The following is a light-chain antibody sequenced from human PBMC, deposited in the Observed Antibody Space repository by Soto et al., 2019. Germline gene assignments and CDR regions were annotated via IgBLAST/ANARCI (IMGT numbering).Light chain of an antibody. Sequence: DIQLTQSPSFLSASVGDRVTITCRASQGISTNLAWYQQKPGKAPKLLIHTASTLQSGVPSRFSGSGSGTEFTLTISSLQPEDFASYYCQHRHSYPITFGQGTRLEI. CDR1: QGISTN. V-gene: IGKV1-9*01. CDR3: QHRHSYPIT. CDR2: TAS. J-gene: IGKJ5*01.